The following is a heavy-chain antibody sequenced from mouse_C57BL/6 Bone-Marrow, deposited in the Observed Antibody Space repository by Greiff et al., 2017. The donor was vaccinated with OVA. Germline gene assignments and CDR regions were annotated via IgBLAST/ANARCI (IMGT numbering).Heavy chain of an antibody. CDR3: ARRWGDELVWYFDV. V-gene: IGHV1-64*01. J-gene: IGHJ1*03. CDR1: GSTFTRFW. Sequence: QVQLQQPGAELVKPGASVKLSCKASGSTFTRFWMHWVKQRPGQGLEWIGMIHPNSGSTHYNEKFKSEATLNVDKSSSTAYMQLNSLTSEDSAVYYCARRWGDELVWYFDVWGTGTTVTVSS. D-gene: IGHD2-2*01. CDR2: IHPNSGST.